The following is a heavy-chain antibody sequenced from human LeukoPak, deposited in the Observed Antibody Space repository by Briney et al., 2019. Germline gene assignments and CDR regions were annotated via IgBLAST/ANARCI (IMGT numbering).Heavy chain of an antibody. Sequence: GGSLRLSCAASGFTFSSYWMHWVRQVPGKGLVWVARINTDGSRTTYADSVKGRFTISRDNAKDTLYLQMNSLRAEDTAVYYCARGDDCSSTSCSFDPWGQGTLVTVSS. CDR2: INTDGSRT. CDR1: GFTFSSYW. D-gene: IGHD2-2*01. V-gene: IGHV3-74*01. J-gene: IGHJ5*02. CDR3: ARGDDCSSTSCSFDP.